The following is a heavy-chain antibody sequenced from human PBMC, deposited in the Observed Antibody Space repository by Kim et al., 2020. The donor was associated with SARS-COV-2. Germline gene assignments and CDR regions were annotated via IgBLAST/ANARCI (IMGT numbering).Heavy chain of an antibody. J-gene: IGHJ6*02. V-gene: IGHV5-51*01. CDR1: GYSFTSYW. CDR2: IYPGDSDT. CDR3: ARHDQWFGDDYYYGMDV. D-gene: IGHD3-10*01. Sequence: GESLKISCKGSGYSFTSYWIGWVRQMPGKGLEWMGIIYPGDSDTRYSPSFQGQVTISADKSISTAYLQWSSLKASDTAMYYCARHDQWFGDDYYYGMDVWGQGTTVTVSS.